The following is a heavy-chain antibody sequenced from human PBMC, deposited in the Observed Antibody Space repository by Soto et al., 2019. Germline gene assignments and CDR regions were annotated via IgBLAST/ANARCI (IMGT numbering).Heavy chain of an antibody. J-gene: IGHJ4*02. Sequence: QVQLVQSGAEVKKPGASVKVSCKASGYTFTSYDINWVRQATGQGLEWMGWMNPNSGNTGYAQKSQRRSTRTRNTSISTAYLELGSLRSEDTAVYYCARLYSGYDYMASNWGQGTLVTVSS. CDR3: ARLYSGYDYMASN. CDR1: GYTFTSYD. CDR2: MNPNSGNT. V-gene: IGHV1-8*01. D-gene: IGHD5-12*01.